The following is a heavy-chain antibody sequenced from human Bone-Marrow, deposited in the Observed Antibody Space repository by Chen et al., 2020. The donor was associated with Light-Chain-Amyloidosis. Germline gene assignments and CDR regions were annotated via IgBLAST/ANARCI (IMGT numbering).Heavy chain of an antibody. CDR1: IFSFSSYA. V-gene: IGHV3-23*01. CDR3: ARDPPYCSGGSCEAWFFDL. Sequence: EVQLLESGGGLIQPGGSLRLSCAASIFSFSSYAMSWVRQAPGKGLEWVSHIRGRGSSTYYADSVKGRFTISRDNSENTLYLQMNSLRVEDTAVYYCARDPPYCSGGSCEAWFFDLWGRGTLVTVSS. D-gene: IGHD2-15*01. J-gene: IGHJ2*01. CDR2: IRGRGSST.